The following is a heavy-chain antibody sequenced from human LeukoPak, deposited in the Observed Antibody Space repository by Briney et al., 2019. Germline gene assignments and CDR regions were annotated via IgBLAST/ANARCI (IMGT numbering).Heavy chain of an antibody. CDR1: GYTFTSYG. D-gene: IGHD1-26*01. CDR2: ISAYNGNT. V-gene: IGHV1-18*01. CDR3: ARDIVGATPTDY. J-gene: IGHJ4*02. Sequence: ASVKVSCKASGYTFTSYGISWVRQAPGQGLEWMRWISAYNGNTNYAQKLQGRVTMTTDTSTSTAYMELRSLRSDDTAVYYCARDIVGATPTDYWGQGTLVTVSS.